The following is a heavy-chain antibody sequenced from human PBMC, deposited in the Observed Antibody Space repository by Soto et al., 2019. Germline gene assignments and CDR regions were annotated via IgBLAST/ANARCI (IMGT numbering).Heavy chain of an antibody. V-gene: IGHV2-5*01. J-gene: IGHJ5*02. CDR2: IYWNDDK. CDR1: GFSLSTSGVA. CDR3: AHRRIPDGGYGWLDP. Sequence: QITLKESGPTLVKPTQPLTLTCTFSGFSLSTSGVAVGWIRQPPGKALEWLALIYWNDDKSYSPSLKTRLTSTNDTSNNQVDLTMTNMDPLYTDTQYCAHRRIPDGGYGWLDPWGQGTLVTVSS. D-gene: IGHD5-12*01.